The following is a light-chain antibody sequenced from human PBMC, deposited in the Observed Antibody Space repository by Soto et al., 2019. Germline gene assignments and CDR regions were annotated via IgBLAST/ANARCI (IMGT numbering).Light chain of an antibody. CDR1: QSLLHSNGYNY. Sequence: DVVMTQSPLSLPVTPGETASISCRSSQSLLHSNGYNYLDWYLQKPGQSPQLLVYLGSNRASGVTDRFRVSGPRTDFTLEISRVEAEDVGVYSCMQALQSRLTFGGGTMAEIK. J-gene: IGKJ4*01. CDR2: LGS. V-gene: IGKV2-28*01. CDR3: MQALQSRLT.